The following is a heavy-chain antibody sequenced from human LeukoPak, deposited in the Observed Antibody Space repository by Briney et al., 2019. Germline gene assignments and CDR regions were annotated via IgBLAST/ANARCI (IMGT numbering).Heavy chain of an antibody. CDR3: AREPLVGAGGGGYYYYGMDV. CDR2: IIPIFGTA. V-gene: IGHV1-69*06. CDR1: GGTFSSYA. J-gene: IGHJ6*02. Sequence: SVTVSCKASGGTFSSYAISWVRQAPGQGLEWMGGIIPIFGTANYAQKFQGRVTITADKSTSTAYMELSSLRSEDTAVYYCAREPLVGAGGGGYYYYGMDVWGQGTTVTVSS. D-gene: IGHD1-26*01.